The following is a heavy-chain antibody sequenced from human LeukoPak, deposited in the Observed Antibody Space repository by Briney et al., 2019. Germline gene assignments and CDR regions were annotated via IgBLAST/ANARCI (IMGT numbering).Heavy chain of an antibody. J-gene: IGHJ4*02. CDR3: ARRPRNSGSYDGPSGLDY. D-gene: IGHD1-26*01. CDR1: VDSFSGYY. CDR2: SNHGGST. Sequence: SETLSLTCAVYVDSFSGYYWSWIRQSPGKGLEWIGESNHGGSTNYNPSLKSRVTLSVDTSKNQFSLRLSSVTAADTAVYYCARRPRNSGSYDGPSGLDYWGQGTLVTVSS. V-gene: IGHV4-34*01.